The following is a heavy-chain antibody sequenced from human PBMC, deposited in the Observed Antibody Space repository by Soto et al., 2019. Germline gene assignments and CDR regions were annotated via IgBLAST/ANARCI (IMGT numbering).Heavy chain of an antibody. CDR3: ARVLRGVVNWFDP. V-gene: IGHV1-18*01. D-gene: IGHD3-10*01. J-gene: IGHJ5*02. CDR1: GDTFTNFG. Sequence: ASVKVSCKASGDTFTNFGLSWVRQAPGQGLEWMGWIATYNSNKNYAQKFQGRLTLTTDTSTSTGYMELKSLEYDDTAVYYCARVLRGVVNWFDPWGQGTLVTVSS. CDR2: IATYNSNK.